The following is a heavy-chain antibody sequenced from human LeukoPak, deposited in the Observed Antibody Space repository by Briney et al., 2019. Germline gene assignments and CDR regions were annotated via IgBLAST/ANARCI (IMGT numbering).Heavy chain of an antibody. CDR2: IYSGGST. CDR3: ARDGITMVRGRAFDI. V-gene: IGHV3-53*01. CDR1: GFTVSSNY. J-gene: IGHJ3*02. D-gene: IGHD3-10*01. Sequence: GGSLRLSCAASGFTVSSNYMSWVRQAPGKGLEWVSVIYSGGSTYYADSVKGRFTISGDNSKNTLYLQMNSLRAEDTAVYYCARDGITMVRGRAFDIWGQGTMVTVSS.